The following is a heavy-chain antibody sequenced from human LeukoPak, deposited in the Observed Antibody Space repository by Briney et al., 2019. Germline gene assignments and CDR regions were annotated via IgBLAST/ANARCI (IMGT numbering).Heavy chain of an antibody. D-gene: IGHD6-6*01. CDR2: IYYSGST. J-gene: IGHJ4*02. CDR3: ARHAARGYFDY. Sequence: SETLSLTCTVSGGSISSSSYYWGWIRQPPVKGLEWIGSIYYSGSTYYNPSLKSRVTISVDTSKNQFSLKLSSVTAADTAVYYCARHAARGYFDYWGQGTLVTVSS. CDR1: GGSISSSSYY. V-gene: IGHV4-39*01.